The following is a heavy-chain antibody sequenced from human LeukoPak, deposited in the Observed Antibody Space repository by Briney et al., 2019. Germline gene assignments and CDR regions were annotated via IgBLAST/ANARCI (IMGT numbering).Heavy chain of an antibody. V-gene: IGHV4-59*01. D-gene: IGHD5-12*01. J-gene: IGHJ3*02. CDR2: IYYSGST. CDR1: GGSISSYY. Sequence: SETLSLTCPVSGGSISSYYWSWLRQPPGKGLAWIGYIYYSGSTNYNPSLKSRVTISVDTSKNQFSLKLSSVTAADTAVYYCAREKATGADAFDIWGQGTMVTVSS. CDR3: AREKATGADAFDI.